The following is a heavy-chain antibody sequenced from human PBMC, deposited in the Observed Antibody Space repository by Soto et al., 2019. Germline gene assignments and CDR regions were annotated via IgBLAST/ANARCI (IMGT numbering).Heavy chain of an antibody. CDR3: ARVGDSGYYWYFDY. V-gene: IGHV4-4*07. Sequence: SETLSLTCTVSGDSITSYYWTWIRQAAGKRLECIGRVFSSGTTNYNPSLKSRVTMSVDTSKNQLSLKLNSVAAADTAVYYCARVGDSGYYWYFDYWGQGALVTVSS. J-gene: IGHJ4*02. CDR1: GDSITSYY. CDR2: VFSSGTT. D-gene: IGHD3-22*01.